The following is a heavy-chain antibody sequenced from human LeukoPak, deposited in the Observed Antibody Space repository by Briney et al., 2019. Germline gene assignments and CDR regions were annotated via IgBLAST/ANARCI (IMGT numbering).Heavy chain of an antibody. CDR1: GFTFSSYA. Sequence: GGSLRLSCAASGFTFSSYAMSWVRQAPGKRLEWVSGISGSGVSTYYADSVKGRFTISRDNSKNTMYLQMNSLRAEDTAVYYCAKAGSGWIFDNWGQGTLVTVSS. D-gene: IGHD6-19*01. J-gene: IGHJ4*02. V-gene: IGHV3-23*01. CDR2: ISGSGVST. CDR3: AKAGSGWIFDN.